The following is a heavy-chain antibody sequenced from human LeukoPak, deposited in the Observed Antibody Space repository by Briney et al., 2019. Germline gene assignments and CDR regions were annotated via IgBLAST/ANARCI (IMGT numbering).Heavy chain of an antibody. CDR2: IYSTGIT. CDR3: ARPQSGLGWFDP. CDR1: GGSINTYY. V-gene: IGHV4-4*07. J-gene: IGHJ5*02. Sequence: PSETLSLTCTVSGGSINTYYWSWIWQPAGKGLEWIGRIYSTGITTYNPSLKGRVTMSVDTSKNQFSLKLSSVTAADTAVYYCARPQSGLGWFDPWGQGILVTVSS.